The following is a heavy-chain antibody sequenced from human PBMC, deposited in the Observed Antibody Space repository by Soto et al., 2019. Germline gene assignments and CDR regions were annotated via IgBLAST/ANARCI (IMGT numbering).Heavy chain of an antibody. CDR3: AASSGYYSYDY. D-gene: IGHD3-22*01. J-gene: IGHJ4*02. Sequence: ASVKVSCKASGYTFTSYAMHWVRQAPGQRLEWMGWINAGKGNTKYSQKFQGRVTITRDTSASTAYMELSSLRSEDTAVYYCAASSGYYSYDYWGQGTLVTVSS. CDR1: GYTFTSYA. V-gene: IGHV1-3*01. CDR2: INAGKGNT.